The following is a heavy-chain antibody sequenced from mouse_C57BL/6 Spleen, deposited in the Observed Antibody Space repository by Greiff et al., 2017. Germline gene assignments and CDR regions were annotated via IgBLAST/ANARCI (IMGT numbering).Heavy chain of an antibody. V-gene: IGHV1-74*01. CDR1: GYTFTSYW. D-gene: IGHD2-4*01. Sequence: VQLQQPGAELVKPGASVKVSCKASGYTFTSYWMHWVKQRPGQGLEWIGRIHPSDSDTNYNQKFKGKATLTVDKSSSPAYMQLSSLTSEDSAVYYCAIEDYDEEAWFAYWGQGTLVTVSA. CDR3: AIEDYDEEAWFAY. CDR2: IHPSDSDT. J-gene: IGHJ3*01.